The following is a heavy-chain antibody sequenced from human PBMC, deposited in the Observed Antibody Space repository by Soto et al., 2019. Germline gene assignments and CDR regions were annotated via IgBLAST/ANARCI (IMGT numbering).Heavy chain of an antibody. CDR3: TRHFKDGSWYYYYYLDV. CDR1: GFTFSGSA. D-gene: IGHD6-6*01. J-gene: IGHJ6*03. CDR2: IRSKANSYAT. Sequence: PGGSLRLSCAASGFTFSGSAMHWVRQASGKGLEWVGRIRSKANSYATAYAASVKGRFTISRDDSKNTAYLQMNSLKTEDTAVYYCTRHFKDGSWYYYYYLDVWAKGTTVTGSS. V-gene: IGHV3-73*01.